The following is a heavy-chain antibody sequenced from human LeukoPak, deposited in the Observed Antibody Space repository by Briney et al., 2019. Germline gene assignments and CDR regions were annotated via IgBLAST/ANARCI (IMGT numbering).Heavy chain of an antibody. Sequence: GGSLRLSCAASGFTFSSYGMHWVRQAPGKGLEWVAFIRYDGSNKYYADSVKGRFTISRDNSKNTLYLQMNSLRAEDTAVYYCARSLVYFDWLPYDYWGQGTLVTVSS. CDR3: ARSLVYFDWLPYDY. V-gene: IGHV3-30*02. J-gene: IGHJ4*02. CDR2: IRYDGSNK. CDR1: GFTFSSYG. D-gene: IGHD3-9*01.